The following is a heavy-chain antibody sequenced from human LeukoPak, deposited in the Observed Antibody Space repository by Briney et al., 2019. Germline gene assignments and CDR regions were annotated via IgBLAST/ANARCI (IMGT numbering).Heavy chain of an antibody. J-gene: IGHJ4*02. V-gene: IGHV4-34*01. Sequence: SETLSLTCAVYGGSFSGYYWSWIRQPPGKGLEWIGEINHSGSTNYNPSLKSRVTISIDTSKNQFSLKLCSVTAADTAVYYCARGRRVIGFDYWGQGTLVTVSS. CDR3: ARGRRVIGFDY. D-gene: IGHD2-21*01. CDR1: GGSFSGYY. CDR2: INHSGST.